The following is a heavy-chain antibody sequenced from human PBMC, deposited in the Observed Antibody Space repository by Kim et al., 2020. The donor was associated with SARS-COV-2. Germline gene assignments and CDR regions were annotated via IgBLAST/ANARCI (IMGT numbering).Heavy chain of an antibody. CDR1: GFTFSSYG. D-gene: IGHD4-17*01. J-gene: IGHJ6*02. Sequence: GGSLRLSCAASGFTFSSYGMHWVRQAPGKGLEWVAVISYDGSNKYYADSVKGRFTISRDNSKNTLYLQMNSLRAEDTAVYYCAKEWATVVTRGYYYYYGMDVWGQGTTVTVSS. CDR3: AKEWATVVTRGYYYYYGMDV. V-gene: IGHV3-30*18. CDR2: ISYDGSNK.